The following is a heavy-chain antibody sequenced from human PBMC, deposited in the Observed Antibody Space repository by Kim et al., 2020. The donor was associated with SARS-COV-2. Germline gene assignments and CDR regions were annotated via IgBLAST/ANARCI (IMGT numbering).Heavy chain of an antibody. D-gene: IGHD6-13*01. J-gene: IGHJ6*02. Sequence: SETLSLTCAVSGYSISSSNWWGWIRQPPGKGLEWIGYIYYSGSTYYNPSLKSRVTMSVDTSKNQFSLKLSSVTAVDTAVYYCARMEGSWLHYYYGMDVWGQGTTVTVSS. CDR2: IYYSGST. V-gene: IGHV4-28*01. CDR3: ARMEGSWLHYYYGMDV. CDR1: GYSISSSNW.